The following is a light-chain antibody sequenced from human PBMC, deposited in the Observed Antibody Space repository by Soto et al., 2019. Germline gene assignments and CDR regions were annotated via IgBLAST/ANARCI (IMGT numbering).Light chain of an antibody. V-gene: IGKV4-1*01. J-gene: IGKJ5*01. CDR3: QQYNNWPPIT. CDR2: WAS. Sequence: DIVMTQSPDSRAVSLGETATINCKSSQSVLYSSNNKNYLAWYQQKPGQPPRLLIYWASTRVSGVPDRFSGSGSGTEFTLTISSLQSEDLAFYFCQQYNNWPPITLGQGTRLEIK. CDR1: QSVLYSSNNKNY.